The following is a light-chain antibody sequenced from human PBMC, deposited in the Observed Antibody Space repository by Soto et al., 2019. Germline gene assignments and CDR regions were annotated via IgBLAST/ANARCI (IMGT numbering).Light chain of an antibody. CDR2: GAS. Sequence: EIVMTQSPATLSVSPGERATPSCRASQSVSSKLAWFQQKPGQAPRLLIYGASNRATGIPDRFSGSGSRTDFTLTISRLEPEDFAVYYCQQYGSSGTFGQGTKVDIK. CDR3: QQYGSSGT. J-gene: IGKJ1*01. V-gene: IGKV3-20*01. CDR1: QSVSSK.